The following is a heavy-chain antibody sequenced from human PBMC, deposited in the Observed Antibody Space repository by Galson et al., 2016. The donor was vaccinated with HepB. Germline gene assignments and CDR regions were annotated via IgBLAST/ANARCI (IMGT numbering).Heavy chain of an antibody. V-gene: IGHV4-59*01. J-gene: IGHJ5*02. Sequence: SETLSLTCSVSGDSISGYYWSWIRQPPGKGLEWLGYLYYTGSSHFNPSFRSRVTISVDTPKNQFSMKMTSVTAADTAVYYCPRGYSIGNYQEYIWFDPWGQGTLVTFSS. CDR3: PRGYSIGNYQEYIWFDP. CDR2: LYYTGSS. D-gene: IGHD2-15*01. CDR1: GDSISGYY.